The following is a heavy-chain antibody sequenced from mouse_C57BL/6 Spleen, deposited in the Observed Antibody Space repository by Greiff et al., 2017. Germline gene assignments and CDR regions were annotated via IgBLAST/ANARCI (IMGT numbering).Heavy chain of an antibody. J-gene: IGHJ4*01. CDR2: ISSGGSYT. CDR1: GFTFSSYG. Sequence: ELKLVESGGDLVKPGGSLKLSCAASGFTFSSYGMSWVRQTPDKRLAWVATISSGGSYTYYPDSVKGRFTISRDNAKNTLYLQMSSLKSEDTAMYYCARPYSNDAMDYWGQGTSVTVSS. CDR3: ARPYSNDAMDY. D-gene: IGHD2-5*01. V-gene: IGHV5-6*01.